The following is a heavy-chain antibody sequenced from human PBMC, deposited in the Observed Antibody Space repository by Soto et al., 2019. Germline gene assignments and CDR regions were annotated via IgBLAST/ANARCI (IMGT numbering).Heavy chain of an antibody. V-gene: IGHV4-38-2*02. CDR2: VYHSGGS. J-gene: IGHJ3*02. CDR1: GYSISSGNY. Sequence: SETLSLTCTVSGYSISSGNYWGWIGQPPGKGLEWIGSVYHSGGSYYNPSLKSRVSISLDTSTNQVSLSLTSVTAADTAMYYCARARWYDGFNIWGQGTMVTVSS. CDR3: ARARWYDGFNI. D-gene: IGHD2-15*01.